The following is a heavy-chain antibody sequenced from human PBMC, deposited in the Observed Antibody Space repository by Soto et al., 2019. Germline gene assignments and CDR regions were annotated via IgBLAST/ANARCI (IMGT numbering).Heavy chain of an antibody. CDR3: ARDSPYGDYFDY. D-gene: IGHD4-17*01. J-gene: IGHJ4*02. V-gene: IGHV3-33*01. Sequence: GGSLRLSCAASGFTFSSYGMHWVRQAPGKGLEWVAVIWYDGSNKYYADSVKGRFTISRDNSKNTLYLQMNSLRAEDTAVYYCARDSPYGDYFDYWGQGTLVTVSS. CDR1: GFTFSSYG. CDR2: IWYDGSNK.